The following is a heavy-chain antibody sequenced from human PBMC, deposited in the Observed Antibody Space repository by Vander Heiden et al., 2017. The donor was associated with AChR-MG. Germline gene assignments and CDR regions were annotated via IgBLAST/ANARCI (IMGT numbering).Heavy chain of an antibody. CDR2: ISSIGSTI. CDR1: GFTFSDYS. Sequence: QVQLVESGGGLVKPGGSLRLSCAASGFTFSDYSMSGIRQAPGKGLEWVSYISSIGSTIYYADSVKGRFTSARDNAKNSLYLQMNSLRAEDTAVYYCARDVSDFWSGYSYYYYYMDVWGKGTTVTVSS. D-gene: IGHD3-3*01. CDR3: ARDVSDFWSGYSYYYYYMDV. J-gene: IGHJ6*03. V-gene: IGHV3-11*01.